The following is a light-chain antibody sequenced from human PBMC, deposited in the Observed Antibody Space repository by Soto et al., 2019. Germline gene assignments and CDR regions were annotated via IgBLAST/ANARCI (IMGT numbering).Light chain of an antibody. CDR3: SSHTSSSTSYF. J-gene: IGLJ1*01. Sequence: QSVLTQPASVSGSPGQSITISCTGTSSDVGGYNYVSWYQQHPGKAPKLMIYDVSNRPSGVSNRFSGSKSANTASLTISGLQAEDESDYYCSSHTSSSTSYFFGTVTKLTVL. CDR1: SSDVGGYNY. CDR2: DVS. V-gene: IGLV2-14*01.